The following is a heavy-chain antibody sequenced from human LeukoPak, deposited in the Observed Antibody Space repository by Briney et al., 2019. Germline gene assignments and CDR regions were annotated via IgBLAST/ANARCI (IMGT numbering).Heavy chain of an antibody. CDR3: VRDLRAVSYGFD. CDR2: IKQDGSER. J-gene: IGHJ4*02. D-gene: IGHD5-18*01. CDR1: GFRFTSYW. Sequence: GGSLRLSCAASGFRFTSYWMSWVRQAPGKGLELVANIKQDGSERYYVDSVKGRFTISRDNGKNSVNLEMNSLRVEDTALYYCVRDLRAVSYGFDWGQGTLVIVSS. V-gene: IGHV3-7*01.